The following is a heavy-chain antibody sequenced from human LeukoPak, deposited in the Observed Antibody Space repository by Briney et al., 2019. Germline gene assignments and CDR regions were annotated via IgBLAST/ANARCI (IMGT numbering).Heavy chain of an antibody. CDR1: GGSFSGYY. J-gene: IGHJ3*02. Sequence: PSETLSLTCAVYGGSFSGYYWSWIRQPPGKGLEWIGEINHSGSTNYNPSLKSRVTISVDTSKNQFSLKLSSVTAADTAVYYCARGPNLDIVATSDAFDIWGQGTMVTVSS. CDR2: INHSGST. V-gene: IGHV4-34*01. CDR3: ARGPNLDIVATSDAFDI. D-gene: IGHD5-12*01.